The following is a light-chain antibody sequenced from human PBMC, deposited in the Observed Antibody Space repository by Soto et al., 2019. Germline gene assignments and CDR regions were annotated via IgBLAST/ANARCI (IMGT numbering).Light chain of an antibody. J-gene: IGKJ1*01. CDR2: GAS. CDR1: QSVNNN. V-gene: IGKV3-15*01. Sequence: EVVMTQSPATLSVSPGERATLSCRASQSVNNNLAWYQQRPGQAPTLLISGASTRAAGIPDRFSGSGSGTEFTLSISSLQSEDGAVYYCQQYNNWPPWTFGQGTKVELK. CDR3: QQYNNWPPWT.